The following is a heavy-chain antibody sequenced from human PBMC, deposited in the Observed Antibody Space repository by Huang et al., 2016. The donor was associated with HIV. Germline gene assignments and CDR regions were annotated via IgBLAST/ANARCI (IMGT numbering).Heavy chain of an antibody. V-gene: IGHV1-18*01. CDR1: GYTFTRYG. CDR2: ISGYNGNT. CDR3: ARGISGNYVDWYFDL. J-gene: IGHJ2*01. Sequence: QVQLVQSGAEVKKPGASVKVSCKASGYTFTRYGISWGRQAPGQGLEWRGWISGYNGNTHSAQSLQGRVTMTTDTSTSTAYMELRSLGSDDTAVYYCARGISGNYVDWYFDLWGRGTLVTVSS. D-gene: IGHD1-26*01.